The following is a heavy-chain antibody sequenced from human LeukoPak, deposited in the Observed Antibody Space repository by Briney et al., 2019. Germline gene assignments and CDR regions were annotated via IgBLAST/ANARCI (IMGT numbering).Heavy chain of an antibody. CDR1: GFTFSSYG. CDR3: AKSLRMTGSGYSRGFDY. V-gene: IGHV3-23*01. D-gene: IGHD3-22*01. CDR2: ISGSGGST. Sequence: GGSLRLSCAASGFTFSSYGMSWVRQAPGKGLEWVSAISGSGGSTYYADSVKGRFTISRDNSKNTLYLQMNSLRAEDTAVYYCAKSLRMTGSGYSRGFDYWGQGTLVTVSS. J-gene: IGHJ4*02.